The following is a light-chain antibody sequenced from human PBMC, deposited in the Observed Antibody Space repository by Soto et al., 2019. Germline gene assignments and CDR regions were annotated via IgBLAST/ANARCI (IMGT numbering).Light chain of an antibody. V-gene: IGLV4-69*01. CDR2: LTSDGSH. CDR3: QTWGTGVRV. J-gene: IGLJ2*01. CDR1: SGHSSYA. Sequence: QPVLTQSPSASASLGASVKLTCTLSSGHSSYAIAWHQQQPERGPRYLMKLTSDGSHTKGDGIPDRFSGSSSGAERYLTISRLQSEDEADYYCQTWGTGVRVFGGGTQLTVL.